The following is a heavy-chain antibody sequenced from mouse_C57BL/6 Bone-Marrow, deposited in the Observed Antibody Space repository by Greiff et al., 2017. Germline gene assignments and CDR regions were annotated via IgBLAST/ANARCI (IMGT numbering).Heavy chain of an antibody. J-gene: IGHJ4*01. D-gene: IGHD1-1*01. CDR2: INPSSGYT. CDR1: GYTFTSYT. V-gene: IGHV1-4*01. Sequence: LVESGAELARPGASVKMSCKASGYTFTSYTMHWVKQRPGQGLEWIGYINPSSGYTKYNQKFKDKATLTADKSSSTAYMQLSSLTSEDSAVYYFARPHLFTYAMDYWGQGTSVTVSS. CDR3: ARPHLFTYAMDY.